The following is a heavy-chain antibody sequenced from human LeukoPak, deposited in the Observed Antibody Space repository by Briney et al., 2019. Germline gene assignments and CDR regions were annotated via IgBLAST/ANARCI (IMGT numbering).Heavy chain of an antibody. J-gene: IGHJ5*02. V-gene: IGHV4-34*01. Sequence: SSETLSLTCAVYGGSFSGYYWSWIRQPPGKGLEWIGEINHSGSTNYNPSLKSRVTISVDTSKNQFSLKLSSVTAAETAVYYCARDRRYNWNYGWFDPWGQGTLVTVSS. CDR2: INHSGST. D-gene: IGHD1-7*01. CDR3: ARDRRYNWNYGWFDP. CDR1: GGSFSGYY.